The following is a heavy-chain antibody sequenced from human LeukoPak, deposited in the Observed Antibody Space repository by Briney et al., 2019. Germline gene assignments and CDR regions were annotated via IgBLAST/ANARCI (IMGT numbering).Heavy chain of an antibody. CDR1: GGSFSGYH. V-gene: IGHV4-34*01. CDR3: AGSYGGNAVGPFDI. CDR2: VSQSGGA. D-gene: IGHD4-23*01. Sequence: PSGTLSLTCAVSGGSFSGYHWTWIRQTPGKGLEWIGEVSQSGGASYNPSLKSRVTISVETSKNLSSLKLNSVTAADTAMYYCAGSYGGNAVGPFDIWGQGTTVIVSS. J-gene: IGHJ3*02.